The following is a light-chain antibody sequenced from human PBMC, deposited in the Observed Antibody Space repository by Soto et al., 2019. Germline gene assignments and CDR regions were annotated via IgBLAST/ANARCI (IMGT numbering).Light chain of an antibody. CDR1: SGHKNYA. CDR3: QTWGTGIRV. CDR2: VKSDGSH. Sequence: QLVLTQSPSASASLGASVKLTCTLSSGHKNYAIAWHQQQPEKAPRFLMKVKSDGSHNKGDGISDRFSGSSSGAERYLTISSLQSEDEADYYCQTWGTGIRVFGGGTKLTVL. J-gene: IGLJ2*01. V-gene: IGLV4-69*01.